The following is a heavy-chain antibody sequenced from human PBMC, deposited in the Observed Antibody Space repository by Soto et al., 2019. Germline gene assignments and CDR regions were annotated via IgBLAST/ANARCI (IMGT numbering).Heavy chain of an antibody. Sequence: QLQLQESGPGLVKPSETLSLTCNVSGESMSNTAYYWGWIRQTPGKGLGWIGSIFYTGSAYYNSSLKSRVTISVDTSKNQFSLKLLSVAAADTAIYYCARLKSTYSGSYYGGGFFDYWGQGSLVTVSS. J-gene: IGHJ4*02. CDR3: ARLKSTYSGSYYGGGFFDY. V-gene: IGHV4-39*01. CDR1: GESMSNTAYY. D-gene: IGHD1-26*01. CDR2: IFYTGSA.